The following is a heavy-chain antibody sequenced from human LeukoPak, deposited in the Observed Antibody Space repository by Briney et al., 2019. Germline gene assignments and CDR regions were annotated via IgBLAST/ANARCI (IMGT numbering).Heavy chain of an antibody. V-gene: IGHV1-8*01. Sequence: ASVKVSCKASGYTFTSYDINWVRQATGQGLEWMGWMNPNSGNTGYAQKFWGRDTMTRDTTISTAYMELSSLRSEDTAVYYCARGMRFGSSGYSLGYYYYGIDVWGQGATVTVS. CDR1: GYTFTSYD. CDR2: MNPNSGNT. J-gene: IGHJ6*02. CDR3: ARGMRFGSSGYSLGYYYYGIDV. D-gene: IGHD3-22*01.